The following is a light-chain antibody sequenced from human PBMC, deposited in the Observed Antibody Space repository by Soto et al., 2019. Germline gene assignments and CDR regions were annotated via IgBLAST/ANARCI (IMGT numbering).Light chain of an antibody. J-gene: IGKJ1*01. CDR1: QSISSW. CDR3: QQYNSYSWT. V-gene: IGKV1-5*01. CDR2: DAS. Sequence: DIQMTQSPSTLSASVGDRVTITCRPSQSISSWLAWYQQKPGKGPRLLIFDASSLERGVPSRFSGSGSGTEFTLTISSLHPDDFATYYCQQYNSYSWTFGQGTKVDIK.